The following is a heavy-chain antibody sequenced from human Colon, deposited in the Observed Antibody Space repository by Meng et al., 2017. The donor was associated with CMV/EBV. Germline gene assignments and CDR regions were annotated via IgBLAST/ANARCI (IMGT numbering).Heavy chain of an antibody. J-gene: IGHJ4*02. CDR1: GGSISSSSYY. D-gene: IGHD6-6*01. CDR3: IRETTGSSSSY. Sequence: QPQLQESGPGLVRPSETLALTCTVSGGSISSSSYYWAWIRQPPGKGLEWIGSIFYTGTTYYKPSLKSRVTISVDTSKNQFSLKLSSVTAADTAVYYCIRETTGSSSSYWGQGTLVTVSS. V-gene: IGHV4-39*07. CDR2: IFYTGTT.